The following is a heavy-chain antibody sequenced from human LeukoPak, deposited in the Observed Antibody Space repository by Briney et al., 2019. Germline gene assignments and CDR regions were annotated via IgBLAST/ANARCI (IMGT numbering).Heavy chain of an antibody. J-gene: IGHJ4*02. D-gene: IGHD6-13*01. CDR1: GFTFGDCA. Sequence: GGSLRLSCTASGFTFGDCAMNWVRQAPGKGLEWAGFIRSKAYGETTEYAASVKGRLTISRDNSKSIAYLQMNSLKTEDTALYYCTRIGYRHYFDYWGQGTLVTVSA. CDR3: TRIGYRHYFDY. V-gene: IGHV3-49*04. CDR2: IRSKAYGETT.